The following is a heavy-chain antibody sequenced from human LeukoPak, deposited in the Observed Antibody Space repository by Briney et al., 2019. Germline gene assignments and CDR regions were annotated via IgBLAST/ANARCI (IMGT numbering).Heavy chain of an antibody. CDR1: GYTFTSYH. CDR2: INTNTGNP. V-gene: IGHV7-4-1*02. J-gene: IGHJ6*03. Sequence: ASVKVSCKASGYTFTSYHMHWVRQAPGQGLEWMGWINTNTGNPTYAQGFTGRFVFSLDTSVSTVSTAYLQISSLKAEDTAVYYCARGGGQFYYGSGSYSHYYMDVWGKGTTVTVSS. D-gene: IGHD3-10*01. CDR3: ARGGGQFYYGSGSYSHYYMDV.